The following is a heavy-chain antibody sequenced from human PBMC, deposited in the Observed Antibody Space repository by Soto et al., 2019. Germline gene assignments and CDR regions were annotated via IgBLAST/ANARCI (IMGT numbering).Heavy chain of an antibody. V-gene: IGHV5-10-1*01. CDR3: ARQKYDSDTGPNFQYYFDS. CDR2: IDPSDSQT. D-gene: IGHD3-22*01. Sequence: GESLKISCKGSGYSFAGYWITWVRQKPGKGLEWMGRIDPSDSQTYYSPSFRGHVTISVTKSITTVFLQWSSLRASDTAMYYCARQKYDSDTGPNFQYYFDSWGQGTPVTVSS. CDR1: GYSFAGYW. J-gene: IGHJ4*02.